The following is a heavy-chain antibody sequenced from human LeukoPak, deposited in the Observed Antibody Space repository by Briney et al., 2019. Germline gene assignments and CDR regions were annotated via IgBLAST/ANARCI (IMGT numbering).Heavy chain of an antibody. Sequence: PGGSLRLSCAASGFTFSSYGMSWVRQAPGKGLEWVSGITGRGESTYYADSVKGRFTISRDNSKNTLYLQMNSLRAEDAAIYYCARDRRLASFDYGGQGTLVTVSS. D-gene: IGHD6-25*01. V-gene: IGHV3-23*01. CDR2: ITGRGEST. J-gene: IGHJ4*02. CDR3: ARDRRLASFDY. CDR1: GFTFSSYG.